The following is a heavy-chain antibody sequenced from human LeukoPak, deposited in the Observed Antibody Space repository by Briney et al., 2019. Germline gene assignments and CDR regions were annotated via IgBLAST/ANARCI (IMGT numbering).Heavy chain of an antibody. CDR3: AKDKGRFCSGGSCCSDAFDI. CDR1: GYTFSSYA. Sequence: GGSLRLSCAASGYTFSSYAMSWVRRAPGKGLEWVSAISGSGGSTYYADCVKGLFPIPRDNYKNTLYLQMNSLRAEDTAVYYCAKDKGRFCSGGSCCSDAFDIWGQGTMVTVS. J-gene: IGHJ3*02. V-gene: IGHV3-23*01. CDR2: ISGSGGST. D-gene: IGHD2-15*01.